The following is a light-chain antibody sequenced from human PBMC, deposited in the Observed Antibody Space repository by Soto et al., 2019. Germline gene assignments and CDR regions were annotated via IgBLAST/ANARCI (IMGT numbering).Light chain of an antibody. CDR1: ISNIGSNY. CDR3: AAWDDSLRSYV. CDR2: RND. J-gene: IGLJ1*01. Sequence: QSALTQPPSASGTPGQRVSISCSGSISNIGSNYVYWYQQLPGTAPKVLSNRNDQRPSGVPDRFSGSKSGTSASLAISGLRSEDEADYYCAAWDDSLRSYVFGTGTKLTVL. V-gene: IGLV1-47*01.